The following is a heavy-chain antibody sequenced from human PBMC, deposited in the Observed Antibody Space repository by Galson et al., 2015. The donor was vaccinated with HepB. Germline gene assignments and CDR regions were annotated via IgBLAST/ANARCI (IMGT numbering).Heavy chain of an antibody. CDR2: IYHSGST. J-gene: IGHJ3*02. Sequence: SETLSLTCAVSGGSISSSNWWSWVRQPPGKGLEWIGEIYHSGSTNYNPSLKSRVTISVDTSKNQFSLKLSSVTAADTAVYYCAREWPPAAMVRGATPGAFDIWGQGTMVTVSS. CDR1: GGSISSSNW. CDR3: AREWPPAAMVRGATPGAFDI. V-gene: IGHV4-4*02. D-gene: IGHD3-10*01.